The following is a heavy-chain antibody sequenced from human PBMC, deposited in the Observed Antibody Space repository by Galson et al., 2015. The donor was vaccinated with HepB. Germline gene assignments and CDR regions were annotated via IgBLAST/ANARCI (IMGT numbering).Heavy chain of an antibody. CDR3: TRDSGVGYTMDV. CDR2: INAYSSAI. Sequence: SLRLSCAASGFTFSSYGMGWVRQAPGKGLEWVSYINAYSSAIYYADSVKGRFTISRDNAKNSVYLQMHSLRDEDTAVYYCTRDSGVGYTMDVWGQGTTVAVSS. V-gene: IGHV3-48*02. J-gene: IGHJ6*02. CDR1: GFTFSSYG. D-gene: IGHD5-12*01.